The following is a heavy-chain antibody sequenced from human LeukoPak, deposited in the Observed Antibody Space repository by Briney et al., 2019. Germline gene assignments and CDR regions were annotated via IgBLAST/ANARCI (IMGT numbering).Heavy chain of an antibody. D-gene: IGHD3-22*01. Sequence: ASVKVSCKVSGYTLTELSMHWVRQAPGKGLEWMGGFDPEDGETIYAQKFQGRVTMTEDTSTDTAYMELSSLRSEDTAVYYCARGRVFYDSSGYFPVAFDIWGQGTMVTVSS. J-gene: IGHJ3*02. V-gene: IGHV1-24*01. CDR3: ARGRVFYDSSGYFPVAFDI. CDR2: FDPEDGET. CDR1: GYTLTELS.